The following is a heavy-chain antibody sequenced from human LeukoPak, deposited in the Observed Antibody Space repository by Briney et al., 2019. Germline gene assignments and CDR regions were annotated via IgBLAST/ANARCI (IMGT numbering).Heavy chain of an antibody. J-gene: IGHJ4*02. CDR3: ARGAYYYDSSGYPPGRYFDY. Sequence: GASLKISCKGSGYSFTNYWIGWVRQMPGKGLEWMGIIYPGDSDTTYSPSFQGQVTISVDKSISTAYLQWSSLKASGTAMYYCARGAYYYDSSGYPPGRYFDYWGQGTLVTVSS. D-gene: IGHD3-22*01. CDR1: GYSFTNYW. CDR2: IYPGDSDT. V-gene: IGHV5-51*01.